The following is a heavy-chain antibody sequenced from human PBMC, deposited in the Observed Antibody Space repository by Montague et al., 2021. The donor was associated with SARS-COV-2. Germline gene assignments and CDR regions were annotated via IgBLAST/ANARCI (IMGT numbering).Heavy chain of an antibody. CDR1: GGSISTYY. CDR3: ARDGYNAHQNYWYFDL. V-gene: IGHV4-59*12. D-gene: IGHD5-24*01. CDR2: IYYSGST. Sequence: SETLSLICTVSGGSISTYYWSWIRQPPGKGLEWIGYIYYSGSTNYSPSLKSRVTISVDTSKNQFSLKLRSVTAADTAVYYCARDGYNAHQNYWYFDLWGRGTLVTVSS. J-gene: IGHJ2*01.